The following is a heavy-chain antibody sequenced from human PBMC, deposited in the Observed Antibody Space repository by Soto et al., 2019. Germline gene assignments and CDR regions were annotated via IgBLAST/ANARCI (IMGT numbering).Heavy chain of an antibody. CDR1: GGSISSSSYY. D-gene: IGHD3-22*01. Sequence: SETLSLTCTVSGGSISSSSYYWGWIRQPPGKRLEWIGSIYYSGSTYYNPSLKSRVTISVDTSKNQFSLKLSSVTAADTALYYCASTAHSGYYHYYYYGMDVWGQGTTVTVSS. J-gene: IGHJ6*02. V-gene: IGHV4-39*01. CDR3: ASTAHSGYYHYYYYGMDV. CDR2: IYYSGST.